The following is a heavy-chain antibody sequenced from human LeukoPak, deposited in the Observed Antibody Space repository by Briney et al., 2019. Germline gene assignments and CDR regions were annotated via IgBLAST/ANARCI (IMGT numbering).Heavy chain of an antibody. J-gene: IGHJ4*02. CDR3: ARGRGGATIY. V-gene: IGHV4-34*01. D-gene: IGHD1-26*01. CDR1: GGSFSGYY. Sequence: PSETLSLTCAVCGGSFSGYYWSWIRQPPGKGLEWIGEINHSGSTNYNPSLKSRVTISVDTSKNQLSLNLSSVTAADTAVYYCARGRGGATIYWGQGTLVTVSS. CDR2: INHSGST.